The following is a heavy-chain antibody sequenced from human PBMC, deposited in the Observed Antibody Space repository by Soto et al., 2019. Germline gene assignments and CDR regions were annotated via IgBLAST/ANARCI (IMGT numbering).Heavy chain of an antibody. CDR1: GGSFSNNY. D-gene: IGHD3-10*01. CDR2: ISPSGTT. CDR3: ATSLWFGTQPEI. J-gene: IGHJ4*02. V-gene: IGHV4-34*01. Sequence: QVQLQQWGAGLLKPSETLSLTCAVYGGSFSNNYWTWFRQPPGKGLERIGEISPSGTTKYIPSLKSRGTISVDTSRKQFFLKVTSVSAADTAVYYCATSLWFGTQPEIWGPGTLVTVSS.